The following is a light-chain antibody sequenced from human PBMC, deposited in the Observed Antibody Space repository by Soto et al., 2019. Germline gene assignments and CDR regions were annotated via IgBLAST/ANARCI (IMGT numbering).Light chain of an antibody. V-gene: IGLV2-14*01. Sequence: ALTQPASVSGSPGQSITISCTGTSSDVGGYNYVSWYQQHPGKAPKLMIYDVSNRPSGVSNRFSGSKSGNTASLTISGLQAEDEADYYCSSYTSSSVVFGGGTQLTVL. CDR2: DVS. CDR3: SSYTSSSVV. CDR1: SSDVGGYNY. J-gene: IGLJ2*01.